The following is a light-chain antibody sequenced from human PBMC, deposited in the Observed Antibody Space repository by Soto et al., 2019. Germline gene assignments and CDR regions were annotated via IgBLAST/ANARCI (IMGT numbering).Light chain of an antibody. CDR3: ASYSTITPFV. Sequence: QSALTQPRSVSGSPGQSVAISCTGTSSDVGAYNYVSWYQQHPGKAPKFMIHEVTNRPSGVSNRFSGSKSGNTAPLTISGLRAEDEADYFCASYSTITPFVFGTGTKVTVL. J-gene: IGLJ1*01. CDR2: EVT. V-gene: IGLV2-11*01. CDR1: SSDVGAYNY.